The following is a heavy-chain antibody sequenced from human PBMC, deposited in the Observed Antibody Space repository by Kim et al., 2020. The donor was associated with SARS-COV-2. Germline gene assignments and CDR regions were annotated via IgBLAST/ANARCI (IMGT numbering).Heavy chain of an antibody. CDR3: ASDSDDPSGYGVWPHDH. V-gene: IGHV3-53*01. CDR2: IYSGGTT. D-gene: IGHD3-22*01. CDR1: GFNVDSNS. J-gene: IGHJ4*02. Sequence: GGSLRLSCAASGFNVDSNSMNWVRQAPGKRLEWVSIIYSGGTTFYLDSVKGRFTISRDISKNTLYLQMNSLRAEDTAVYYCASDSDDPSGYGVWPHDHWGQGTRVRVST.